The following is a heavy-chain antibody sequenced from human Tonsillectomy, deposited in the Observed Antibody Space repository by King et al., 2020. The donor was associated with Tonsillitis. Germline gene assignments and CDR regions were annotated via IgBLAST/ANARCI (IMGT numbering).Heavy chain of an antibody. J-gene: IGHJ6*02. CDR2: INPSGGST. CDR1: GYTFTSYY. CDR3: ARDLKYCSGVSCYYYYYGMDV. D-gene: IGHD2-15*01. Sequence: QLVQSGAEVKKPGASVKVSCKASGYTFTSYYMHWVRQAPGQGLEWMGIINPSGGSTSYAQKFQGRVTMTRDTSTSTVYMELSSLRSEDTAVYYCARDLKYCSGVSCYYYYYGMDVWGQGTTVTVSS. V-gene: IGHV1-46*01.